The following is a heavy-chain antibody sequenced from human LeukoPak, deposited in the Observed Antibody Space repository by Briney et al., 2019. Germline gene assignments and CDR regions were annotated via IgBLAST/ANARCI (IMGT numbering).Heavy chain of an antibody. D-gene: IGHD2-15*01. Sequence: GGSLRLSCAASGFTFSSYAMSWVRQAPGKGLEWVSAISGSGGSTYYADSVKGRFTISRDKSKNTLYLQMNSLRAEDTAVYYCAKANVVAAMADWFDPWGQGTLVTVSS. CDR2: ISGSGGST. CDR1: GFTFSSYA. J-gene: IGHJ5*02. V-gene: IGHV3-23*01. CDR3: AKANVVAAMADWFDP.